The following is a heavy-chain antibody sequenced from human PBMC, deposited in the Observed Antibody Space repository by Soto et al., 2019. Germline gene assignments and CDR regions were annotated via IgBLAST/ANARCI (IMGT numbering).Heavy chain of an antibody. J-gene: IGHJ4*02. V-gene: IGHV4-59*08. CDR2: IYYSGST. CDR1: GGSISSYY. CDR3: ARQKTTVTHSDY. D-gene: IGHD4-17*01. Sequence: SETLSLTCTVSGGSISSYYWSWIRQPPGKGLEWIGYIYYSGSTNYNPSLKSRVTISVDTSKNQFSLKLSSVTAADTAVYYCARQKTTVTHSDYWGQGTLVTVSS.